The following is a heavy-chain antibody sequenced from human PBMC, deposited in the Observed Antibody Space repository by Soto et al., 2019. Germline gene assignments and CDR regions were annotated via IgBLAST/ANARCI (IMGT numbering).Heavy chain of an antibody. Sequence: SETLSLTCAVYGGSFSGYYWSWIRQPPGKGLEWIGEINHSGSTNYNPSLKSRVTISVDTSKNQFSLKLSSVTAADTAVYYCARGPDGYLDYWGQGTLVTVSS. J-gene: IGHJ4*02. CDR3: ARGPDGYLDY. V-gene: IGHV4-34*01. CDR1: GGSFSGYY. CDR2: INHSGST.